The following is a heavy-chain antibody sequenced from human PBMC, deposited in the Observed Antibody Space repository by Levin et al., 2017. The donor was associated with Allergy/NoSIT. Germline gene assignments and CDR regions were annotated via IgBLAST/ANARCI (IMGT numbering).Heavy chain of an antibody. D-gene: IGHD3-22*01. CDR1: RYNFTSDW. J-gene: IGHJ5*02. V-gene: IGHV5-51*01. Sequence: GESLKISCKGSRYNFTSDWIGWVRQMPGKGLEWMGIIDSGDSDTRYSPSFQGQVTISADKSTNTAYLQWKSLKASDTAMYYGVRRKYTSGWSSSWFDPWGQGTLVTVSS. CDR3: VRRKYTSGWSSSWFDP. CDR2: IDSGDSDT.